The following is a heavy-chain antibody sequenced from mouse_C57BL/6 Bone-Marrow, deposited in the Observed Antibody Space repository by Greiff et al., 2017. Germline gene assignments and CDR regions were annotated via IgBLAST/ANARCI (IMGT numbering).Heavy chain of an antibody. D-gene: IGHD2-3*01. CDR2: INPIYGPT. CDR1: GYSFTDYN. J-gene: IGHJ3*01. CDR3: ARDDGYYGAY. Sequence: VQLQLSGPELVKPGASVQISCKASGYSFTDYNMNWVKQSTGQSLEWIGVINPIYGPTSYNQKFKGKATLTVDQSSSTAYMQLNSLTSEDSAVYYCARDDGYYGAYWGQGTLVTVSA. V-gene: IGHV1-39*01.